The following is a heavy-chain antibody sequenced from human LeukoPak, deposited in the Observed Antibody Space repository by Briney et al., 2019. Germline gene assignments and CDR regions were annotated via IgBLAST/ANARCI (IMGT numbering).Heavy chain of an antibody. CDR3: ANKKGDY. CDR1: GFTFSSYG. Sequence: GGSLRLSCAASGFTFSSYGMHWVRQAPGKGLEWVAVISNDRSNKYYADSVKGRFTISRDNSKNTLYLQMNSLRAEDTAVYYCANKKGDYWGQGTLVTVSS. D-gene: IGHD3-10*01. V-gene: IGHV3-30*18. J-gene: IGHJ4*02. CDR2: ISNDRSNK.